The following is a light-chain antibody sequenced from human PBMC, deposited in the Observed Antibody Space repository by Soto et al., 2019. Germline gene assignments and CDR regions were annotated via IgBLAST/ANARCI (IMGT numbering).Light chain of an antibody. CDR2: DDS. CDR3: QVWDRTSNHDV. Sequence: SYELTQPPSVSVAPGQTDGVTCGGKNIGSKSVHWYQQKPGQAPVLVVYDDSDRPSRIPERFSGSNSGNTATLTISRVEAGDEADYHCQVWDRTSNHDVFGRGNKVTDL. CDR1: NIGSKS. J-gene: IGLJ1*01. V-gene: IGLV3-21*02.